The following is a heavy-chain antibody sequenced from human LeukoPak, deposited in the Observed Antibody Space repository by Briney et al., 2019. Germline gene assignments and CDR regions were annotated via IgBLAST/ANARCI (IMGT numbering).Heavy chain of an antibody. CDR3: ARDKSGYEFNWFDP. CDR1: GYTFTGYY. D-gene: IGHD5-12*01. V-gene: IGHV1-2*02. J-gene: IGHJ5*02. Sequence: GASVKVSCKASGYTFTGYYMHWVRQAPGQGLEWMGWINPNSGGTNYAQKFQGRVTMTRDTSISTAYMELSRLRSDDTAVYYCARDKSGYEFNWFDPWGQGTLVTVSS. CDR2: INPNSGGT.